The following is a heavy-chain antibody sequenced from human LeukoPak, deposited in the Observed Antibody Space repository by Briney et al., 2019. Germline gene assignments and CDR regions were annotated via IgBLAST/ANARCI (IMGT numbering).Heavy chain of an antibody. CDR1: GGSISSYY. CDR3: ARGVSGYYYAMDV. V-gene: IGHV4-59*01. D-gene: IGHD3-10*01. CDR2: IYYSGST. Sequence: SETLSLTCTVSGGSISSYYWSWVRQPPGKGLEWIGYIYYSGSTNYNPSLKSRVTTSVDTSKNQFSLKLSSVIAADTAVYFCARGVSGYYYAMDVWGQGTTVAVS. J-gene: IGHJ6*02.